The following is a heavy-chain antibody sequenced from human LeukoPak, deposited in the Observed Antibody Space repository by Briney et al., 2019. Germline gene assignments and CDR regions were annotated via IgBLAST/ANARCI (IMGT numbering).Heavy chain of an antibody. CDR2: IYYIGST. CDR1: GYSISSGYY. Sequence: SEALSLTCAVSGYSISSGYYWGWIRQPPGKGLEWIGNIYYIGSTYYNPSLKSRVTISVDTSKNQFSLKLSSVTAADTAVYYCARDHGYCSGGSCYYSWFDPWGQGTLVTDSP. CDR3: ARDHGYCSGGSCYYSWFDP. V-gene: IGHV4-38-2*02. D-gene: IGHD2-15*01. J-gene: IGHJ5*02.